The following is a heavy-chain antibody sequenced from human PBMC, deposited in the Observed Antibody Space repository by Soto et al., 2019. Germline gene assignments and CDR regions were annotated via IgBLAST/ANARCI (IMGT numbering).Heavy chain of an antibody. CDR2: IIPIVGTA. CDR1: GGTFSSYS. Sequence: QVQLVQSGAEVKKPGSSVKVSCKASGGTFSSYSISWVRQAPGQGLEWMGGIIPIVGTANYAQKFQGRVTITADEAPSTAYMELRSLRSEDTAVYYCARASSVDNYYGYWGQGTLVTVSS. D-gene: IGHD3-22*01. J-gene: IGHJ4*02. V-gene: IGHV1-69*01. CDR3: ARASSVDNYYGY.